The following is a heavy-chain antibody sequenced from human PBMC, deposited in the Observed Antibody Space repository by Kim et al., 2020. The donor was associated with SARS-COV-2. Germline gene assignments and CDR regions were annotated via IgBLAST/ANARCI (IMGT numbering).Heavy chain of an antibody. V-gene: IGHV4-34*01. D-gene: IGHD2-15*01. J-gene: IGHJ3*02. CDR3: ARDGRAASDAFDI. Sequence: NPALKGRVTNSEDTAKNQFSLKLSAVTAADTAVYYCARDGRAASDAFDIWGQGTMVTVSS.